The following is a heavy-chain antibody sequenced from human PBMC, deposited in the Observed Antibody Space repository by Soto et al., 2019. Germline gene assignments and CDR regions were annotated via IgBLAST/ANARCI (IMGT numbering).Heavy chain of an antibody. CDR2: IYYSGST. D-gene: IGHD3-16*02. CDR3: ARNYYDYIWGSYRYDFSFDY. J-gene: IGHJ4*02. CDR1: GGSISSSSYY. V-gene: IGHV4-39*01. Sequence: SETLSLTCTVSGGSISSSSYYWGWIRQPPGKGLEWIGSIYYSGSTYYNPSLKSRVTISVDTSKNQFSLKLSSVTAADTAVYYCARNYYDYIWGSYRYDFSFDYWGQGTLVTVSS.